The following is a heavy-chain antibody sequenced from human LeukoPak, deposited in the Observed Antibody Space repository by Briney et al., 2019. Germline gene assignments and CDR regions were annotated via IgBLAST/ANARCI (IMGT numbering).Heavy chain of an antibody. D-gene: IGHD2-15*01. Sequence: GGSLRLSCAASGFTFSRYSMNWVRQAPGKGLEWVSSISSSSNYIYYADSVKGRFTISRDNAKNSLYLQMNSLRADDTAVYYCARSQRVVAATPNYYYYYGMDVWGQGTTVTVSS. CDR2: ISSSSNYI. CDR1: GFTFSRYS. CDR3: ARSQRVVAATPNYYYYYGMDV. J-gene: IGHJ6*02. V-gene: IGHV3-21*04.